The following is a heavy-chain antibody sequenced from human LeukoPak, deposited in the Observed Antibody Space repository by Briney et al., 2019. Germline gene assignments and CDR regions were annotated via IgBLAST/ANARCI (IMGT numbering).Heavy chain of an antibody. D-gene: IGHD5-24*01. CDR1: GGTFSSYA. CDR3: ARDRGDGYNYDY. J-gene: IGHJ4*02. CDR2: IIPILGTA. V-gene: IGHV1-69*01. Sequence: SSVKVSCKASGGTFSSYAISWVGQAPGKGLEWMGGIIPILGTANYAEKLQGGVTITADEDKSTAYIELSSLRSEDTAVYYCARDRGDGYNYDYWGQGPLVTVSS.